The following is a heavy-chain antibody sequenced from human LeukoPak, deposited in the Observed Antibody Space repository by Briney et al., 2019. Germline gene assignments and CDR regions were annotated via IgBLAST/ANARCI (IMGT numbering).Heavy chain of an antibody. V-gene: IGHV3-74*01. CDR2: INVEGSRT. D-gene: IGHD3-3*01. J-gene: IGHJ5*02. CDR1: GFTFSNYW. Sequence: PGGSLRLSCVGSGFTFSNYWVHWVRQVPGEGLVWVSRINVEGSRTDYADSVRGRFTISRDNVKNTLYLQMNGLTAEDTAVYYCVRSMSGRNDLWGQGTLVTVSS. CDR3: VRSMSGRNDL.